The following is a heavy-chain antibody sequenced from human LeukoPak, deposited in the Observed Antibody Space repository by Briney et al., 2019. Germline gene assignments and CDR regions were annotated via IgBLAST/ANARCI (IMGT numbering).Heavy chain of an antibody. V-gene: IGHV3-15*01. CDR1: GFTFSNAW. CDR2: IKSKTHGGTT. CDR3: TTEYSTNALDI. Sequence: GGSLRLSCAASGFTFSNAWMSWVRQAPGKGLEWVGRIKSKTHGGTTDYAAPVKARFTISRDDSKNTLYLQMNSLQTEDTAIYYCTTEYSTNALDIWGQGTMVTVSS. J-gene: IGHJ3*02. D-gene: IGHD1-26*01.